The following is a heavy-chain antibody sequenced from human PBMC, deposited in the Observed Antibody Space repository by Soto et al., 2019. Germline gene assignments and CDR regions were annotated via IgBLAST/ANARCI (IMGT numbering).Heavy chain of an antibody. CDR1: GGSISSSSYY. CDR2: FYYSGST. Sequence: SETLSLTCTVSGGSISSSSYYWGWIRQSPGKGLEWIGSFYYSGSTYYSLSLRSRVTISGDTSRKQISLRLSSVTAADTAVYYCARISVASRYMDVWGKGTTVTVSS. D-gene: IGHD5-12*01. V-gene: IGHV4-39*01. J-gene: IGHJ6*03. CDR3: ARISVASRYMDV.